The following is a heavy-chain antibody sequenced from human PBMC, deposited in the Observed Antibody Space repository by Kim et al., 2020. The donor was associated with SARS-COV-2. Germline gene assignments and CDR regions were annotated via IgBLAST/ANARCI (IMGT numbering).Heavy chain of an antibody. CDR3: ARARRRFGELAAFDI. V-gene: IGHV4-34*01. D-gene: IGHD3-10*01. J-gene: IGHJ3*02. CDR1: GGSFSGYY. CDR2: INHSGST. Sequence: SETLSLTCAVYGGSFSGYYWSWIRQPPGKGLEWIGEINHSGSTNYNPSLKSRVTISVDTSKNQFSLKLSSVTAADTAVYYCARARRRFGELAAFDIWGQGTMVTVSS.